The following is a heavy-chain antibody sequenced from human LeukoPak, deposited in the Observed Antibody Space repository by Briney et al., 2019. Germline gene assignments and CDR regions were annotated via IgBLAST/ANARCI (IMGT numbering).Heavy chain of an antibody. Sequence: NPSQTLSLTCTVSGGSISSGGYYWSWIRQHPGKGLEWIGYIYYSGSTYYNPSLKSRVTISVDTSKNQFSLKLSSVTAADTAVYYCARVKGMITFGGVIANWFDPWGQGTLVTVSS. D-gene: IGHD3-16*02. CDR3: ARVKGMITFGGVIANWFDP. V-gene: IGHV4-31*03. CDR2: IYYSGST. CDR1: GGSISSGGYY. J-gene: IGHJ5*02.